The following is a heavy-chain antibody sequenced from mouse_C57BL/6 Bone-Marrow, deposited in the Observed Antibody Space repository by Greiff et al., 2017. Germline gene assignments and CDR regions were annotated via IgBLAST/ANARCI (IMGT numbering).Heavy chain of an antibody. CDR2: IYPRSGNT. V-gene: IGHV1-81*01. CDR1: GYTFTSYG. D-gene: IGHD2-4*01. Sequence: QVQLQQSGAELARPGASVKLSCKASGYTFTSYGISWVKQRTGQGLEWIGEIYPRSGNTYYNEKFKGKATLTADKSSSTAYMELRSLTSEDAAVYFCARSNDDYGGGGYDYARDYWGQGTSVTVSS. CDR3: ARSNDDYGGGGYDYARDY. J-gene: IGHJ4*01.